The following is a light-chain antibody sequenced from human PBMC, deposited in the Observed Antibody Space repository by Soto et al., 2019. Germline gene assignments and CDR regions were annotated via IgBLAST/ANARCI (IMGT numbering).Light chain of an antibody. J-gene: IGKJ1*01. CDR2: DAS. CDR1: QSISTW. V-gene: IGKV1-5*01. Sequence: DIQMTQSPSTLSATVGDRVTITCRASQSISTWLAWYQQKPGKAPKLLIYDASSLEVGVPSRFSGSGSRTEFTLTISSLQPDDYGTYSCKQYYDFRTSGQGTKV. CDR3: KQYYDFRT.